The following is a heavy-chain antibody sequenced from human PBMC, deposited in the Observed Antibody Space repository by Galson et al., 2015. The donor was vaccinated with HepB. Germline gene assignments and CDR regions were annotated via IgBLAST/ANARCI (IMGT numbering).Heavy chain of an antibody. Sequence: ETLSLTCTVSGGSISYYYWSWIRQPPGKGLEWIGYIYYNGNTNYNLSLKSRVTISVGTTKNQFSLRLSSVTAADTAVYYCARHDPNSGWSDFDYWGQGALVTVSS. CDR3: ARHDPNSGWSDFDY. V-gene: IGHV4-59*08. D-gene: IGHD6-19*01. CDR1: GGSISYYY. CDR2: IYYNGNT. J-gene: IGHJ4*02.